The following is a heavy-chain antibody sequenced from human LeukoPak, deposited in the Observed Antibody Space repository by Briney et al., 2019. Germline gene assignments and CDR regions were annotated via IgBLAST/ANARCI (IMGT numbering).Heavy chain of an antibody. CDR1: GGSISSHY. CDR3: ARVRNYDSSGYYQLYYFDY. J-gene: IGHJ4*02. D-gene: IGHD3-22*01. CDR2: IYYSGST. Sequence: SETLSLTCTVSGGSISSHYWSWIRQPPGKGLEWIGYIYYSGSTNYNPSLKSRVTISVGTSKNQFSLKLSSVTAADTAVYYCARVRNYDSSGYYQLYYFDYWGQGTLVTVSS. V-gene: IGHV4-59*11.